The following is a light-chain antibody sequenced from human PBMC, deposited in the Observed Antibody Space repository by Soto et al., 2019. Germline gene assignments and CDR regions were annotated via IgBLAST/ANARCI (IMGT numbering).Light chain of an antibody. CDR3: MQALQTPFT. V-gene: IGKV2-28*01. CDR2: LGS. CDR1: QSLLHSNGYNY. J-gene: IGKJ3*01. Sequence: DIVMTQSPLSLPVTPGEPASISCRSSQSLLHSNGYNYLDWYLQKPGQSPLLLIYLGSTRASGVPDRFSGSGSGTDFPLKISRVEAEDVGVYYCMQALQTPFTFGPGTKVDIK.